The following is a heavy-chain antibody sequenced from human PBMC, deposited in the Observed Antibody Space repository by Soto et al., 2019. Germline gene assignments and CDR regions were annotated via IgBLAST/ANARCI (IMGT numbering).Heavy chain of an antibody. V-gene: IGHV1-18*04. CDR1: GYTFSGYS. Sequence: GASVKVSCKASGYTFSGYSITWVRQAPGQGLEWMGRISGYNGNTNYARTLRDRLTLTTDTSTSTAYMELRSLTSDDTAVYYCARSRDGYSFYFYYGMDGWGQGTTVTVSS. CDR3: ARSRDGYSFYFYYGMDG. CDR2: ISGYNGNT. D-gene: IGHD4-4*01. J-gene: IGHJ6*02.